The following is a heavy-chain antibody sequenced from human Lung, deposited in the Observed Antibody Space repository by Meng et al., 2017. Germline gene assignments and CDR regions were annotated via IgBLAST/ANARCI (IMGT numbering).Heavy chain of an antibody. J-gene: IGHJ4*02. Sequence: GESLKISCTASGFTFTNYWMTWVRQAPGKGLEWVANIKKDGSDKHYGDSVKGQFTISRDKAKNSLYLQMTSLRAEDAAVYYCATYSQYSGYDFDYWGQGTLVTVSS. V-gene: IGHV3-7*01. CDR3: ATYSQYSGYDFDY. CDR1: GFTFTNYW. CDR2: IKKDGSDK. D-gene: IGHD5-12*01.